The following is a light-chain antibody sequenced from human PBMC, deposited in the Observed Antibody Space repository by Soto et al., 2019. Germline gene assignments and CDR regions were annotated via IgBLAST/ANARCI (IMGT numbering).Light chain of an antibody. V-gene: IGKV1-5*03. CDR3: QQYNNYSPDT. CDR2: EAS. Sequence: DIRMTQSPSTLSASVGDRVTITCRASQSISSWLAWYQQKPGKAPKLLIYEASSLDSGVPSRFSGSGSGTEFTLTISSLQPDYFATYYCQQYNNYSPDTFGQGTKLEIK. CDR1: QSISSW. J-gene: IGKJ2*01.